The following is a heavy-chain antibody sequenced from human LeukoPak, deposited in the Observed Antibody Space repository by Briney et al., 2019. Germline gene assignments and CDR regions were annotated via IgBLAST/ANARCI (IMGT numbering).Heavy chain of an antibody. CDR3: ASHPPVAGKSAAYYFDY. D-gene: IGHD6-19*01. CDR2: IYYSGST. Sequence: SETLSLTCTVSGGSISSGGYYWSWIRQHPGKGLEWIGYIYYSGSTYYNPSLKSRVTISVDTSKNQFPLKLSSVTAADTAVYYCASHPPVAGKSAAYYFDYWGQGTLVTVSS. CDR1: GGSISSGGYY. J-gene: IGHJ4*02. V-gene: IGHV4-31*03.